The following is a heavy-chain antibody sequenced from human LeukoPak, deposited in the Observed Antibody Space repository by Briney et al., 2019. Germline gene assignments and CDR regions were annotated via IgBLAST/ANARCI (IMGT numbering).Heavy chain of an antibody. CDR3: ARAVPATEAFDI. Sequence: SETLSLTCTVSGGSISSYYWSWIRQPPGKGLEWIGYIYYSGNTNYNPSLKSRVTISVDPSKNQFSLKLTSVTAADTAVYYCARAVPATEAFDIWDQGTMVTVSS. D-gene: IGHD2-2*01. CDR2: IYYSGNT. J-gene: IGHJ3*02. V-gene: IGHV4-59*01. CDR1: GGSISSYY.